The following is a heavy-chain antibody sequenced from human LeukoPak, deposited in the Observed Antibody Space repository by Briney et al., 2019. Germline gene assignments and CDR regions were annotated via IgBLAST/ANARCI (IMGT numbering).Heavy chain of an antibody. CDR2: IIPIFGTA. CDR3: ARVRIAAAGKNWFDP. D-gene: IGHD6-13*01. V-gene: IGHV1-69*05. CDR1: RGTFSSYA. J-gene: IGHJ5*02. Sequence: ASVKVSCKASRGTFSSYAISWVRQAPGQGLEWMGGIIPIFGTANYAQKFQGRVTITTDESTSTAYMELSSLRSEDTAVYYCARVRIAAAGKNWFDPWGQGTLVTVSS.